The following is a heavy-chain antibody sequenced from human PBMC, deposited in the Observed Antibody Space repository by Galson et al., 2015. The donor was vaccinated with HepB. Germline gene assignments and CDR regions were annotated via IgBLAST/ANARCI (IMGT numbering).Heavy chain of an antibody. D-gene: IGHD6-19*01. CDR3: AKDVRQWLAAV. Sequence: SLRLSCAASGFTFSSYGMHWVRQAPGKGLEWVAVISYDGSNKYYADSVKGRFTISRDNSKNTLYLQMNSLRAEDTAVHYCAKDVRQWLAAVWGQGTLVTVSS. V-gene: IGHV3-30*18. CDR2: ISYDGSNK. CDR1: GFTFSSYG. J-gene: IGHJ4*02.